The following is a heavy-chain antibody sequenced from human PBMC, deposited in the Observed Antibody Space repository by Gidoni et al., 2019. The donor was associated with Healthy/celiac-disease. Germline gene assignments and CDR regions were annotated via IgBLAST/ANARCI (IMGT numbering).Heavy chain of an antibody. D-gene: IGHD3-3*01. CDR2: IYYSGST. Sequence: QLQLQESGPGLVKPSETLSLTCPVSGGSISSSSYYWGWIRQPPGKGLEWIGSIYYSGSTYYNPSLKSRVTISVDTSKNQFSLKLSSVTAADTAVYYCARLHYDFWSGYYTAFDYWGQGTLVTVSS. CDR3: ARLHYDFWSGYYTAFDY. J-gene: IGHJ4*02. CDR1: GGSISSSSYY. V-gene: IGHV4-39*01.